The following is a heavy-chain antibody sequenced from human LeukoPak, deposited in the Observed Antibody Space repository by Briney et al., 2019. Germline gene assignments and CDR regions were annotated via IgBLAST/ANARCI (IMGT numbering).Heavy chain of an antibody. Sequence: PGGSLRLSCAASGFTVSTNYMSWVRQAPGKGLEWVSLFYSGGRTNYADSVKGRFTFSRDSSNNTLYLQMNSLRVEDTAVYYCARGEYGSGWYRDWGQGTLVTVSS. V-gene: IGHV3-53*01. CDR2: FYSGGRT. CDR1: GFTVSTNY. D-gene: IGHD6-19*01. CDR3: ARGEYGSGWYRD. J-gene: IGHJ4*02.